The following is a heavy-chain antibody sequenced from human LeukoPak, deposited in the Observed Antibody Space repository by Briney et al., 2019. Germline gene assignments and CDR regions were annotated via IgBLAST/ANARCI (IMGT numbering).Heavy chain of an antibody. J-gene: IGHJ6*03. D-gene: IGHD1-26*01. CDR3: ARGEVGALGYYYYYYMDV. V-gene: IGHV4-59*01. Sequence: SETLSLTCTVSGGSLSSYYWSWIRQPPGKGLEWIGYIYYSGSTNYNPPFKSRVTISVDTSKNQFSLKLSSVTAADTAVYYCARGEVGALGYYYYYYMDVWGKGTTVTVSS. CDR1: GGSLSSYY. CDR2: IYYSGST.